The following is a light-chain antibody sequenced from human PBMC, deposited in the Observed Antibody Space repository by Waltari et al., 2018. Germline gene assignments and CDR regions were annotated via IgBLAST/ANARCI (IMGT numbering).Light chain of an antibody. CDR3: QEYNSAPLT. CDR2: AAS. V-gene: IGKV1-27*01. CDR1: QGINNY. Sequence: DIQMTQSPSSLSASVADRVTTTSRASQGINNYLVWYQQRPGKLPKLLIYAASTLQSGVPSRFSGSGSGTDFTLTISSLQPEDVATYYCQEYNSAPLTFGGGTKVEIK. J-gene: IGKJ4*01.